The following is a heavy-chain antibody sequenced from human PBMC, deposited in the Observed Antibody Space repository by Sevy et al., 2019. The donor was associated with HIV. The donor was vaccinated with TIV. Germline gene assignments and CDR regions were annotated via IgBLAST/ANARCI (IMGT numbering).Heavy chain of an antibody. D-gene: IGHD2-2*01. J-gene: IGHJ4*02. CDR2: IWYDGSNK. Sequence: GESLKISCVASGFTFSSYEMNWVRQAPGKGLEWVAVIWYDGSNKYDADSVKGRFTISRDNSKNTLYLQMHSLRAEDTAVYYCARDGIVIVPAAVAVTGYFDYWGQGTLVTVSS. CDR1: GFTFSSYE. CDR3: ARDGIVIVPAAVAVTGYFDY. V-gene: IGHV3-33*08.